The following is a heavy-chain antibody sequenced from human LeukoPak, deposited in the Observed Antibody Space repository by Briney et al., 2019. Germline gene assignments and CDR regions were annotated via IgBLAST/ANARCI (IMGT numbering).Heavy chain of an antibody. CDR2: ISYDGSNK. Sequence: PTGGSLRLSCAASGFTFNNYAMHWVRQAPGKGLEWVAVISYDGSNKYYTDSVKGRFTISRDNSKNTLYLQMNSLRSEDTAVYYCAELGITMIGGVWGKGTTVTISS. CDR3: AELGITMIGGV. CDR1: GFTFNNYA. V-gene: IGHV3-30*04. D-gene: IGHD3-10*02. J-gene: IGHJ6*04.